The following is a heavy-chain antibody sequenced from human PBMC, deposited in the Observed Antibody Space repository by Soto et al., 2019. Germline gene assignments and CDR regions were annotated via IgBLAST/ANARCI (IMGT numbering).Heavy chain of an antibody. CDR2: ISCCGGST. CDR1: GFNFKKFA. D-gene: IGHD6-19*01. CDR3: AKADGEQWLLPPLDK. Sequence: EVQLLESGGGVVQPGGSLRLSCVASGFNFKKFAMSWVRQAPGEGLEWVSGISCCGGSTSYADSVKGRFSIARDDSTNKLSLPMDKLRGEDKAQYYCAKADGEQWLLPPLDKLGQGTLVHVS. V-gene: IGHV3-23*01. J-gene: IGHJ4*02.